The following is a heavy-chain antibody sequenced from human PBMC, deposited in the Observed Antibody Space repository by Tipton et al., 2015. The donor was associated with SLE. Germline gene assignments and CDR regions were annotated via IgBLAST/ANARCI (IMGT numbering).Heavy chain of an antibody. CDR2: ICHSGAT. CDR3: ARDRDIVLEPVPIPPAFDI. D-gene: IGHD2-8*02. Sequence: TLSLTCIVSGGSITTRSYYWGWLRQPPGKGLEWIASICHSGATYYNPSLKSRVIISLDTSRNHFSLKLTSVTAADTAVYFCARDRDIVLEPVPIPPAFDIWGQGTTVTVSS. CDR1: GGSITTRSYY. J-gene: IGHJ3*02. V-gene: IGHV4-39*07.